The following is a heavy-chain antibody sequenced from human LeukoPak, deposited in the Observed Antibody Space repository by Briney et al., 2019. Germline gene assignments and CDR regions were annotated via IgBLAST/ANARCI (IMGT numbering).Heavy chain of an antibody. J-gene: IGHJ4*02. Sequence: GGSLRLSCAASGFSFSDHAMHWVRQAPGKGLEWVAAIWADGSDKYYVDSVKGRFTVSRDNPTSTLILQLDRLRVDDTAIYYCARHGSGRDYFDPLDNWGQGTLVTVSS. CDR3: ARHGSGRDYFDPLDN. CDR2: IWADGSDK. D-gene: IGHD1-26*01. V-gene: IGHV3-33*02. CDR1: GFSFSDHA.